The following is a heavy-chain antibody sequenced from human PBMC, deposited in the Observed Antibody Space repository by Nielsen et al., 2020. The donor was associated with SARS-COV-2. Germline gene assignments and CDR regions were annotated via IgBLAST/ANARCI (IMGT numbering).Heavy chain of an antibody. CDR2: ISYDGSNK. Sequence: GGSLRLSCAASGFTFSSYAMHWVRQAPGKGLEWVAVISYDGSNKYYADSVKGRFTISRDNSKNTLYLQMNSLRAEDTAVYYCARVRASSGWGLWGQGTLVTVSS. D-gene: IGHD6-19*01. CDR3: ARVRASSGWGL. J-gene: IGHJ4*02. CDR1: GFTFSSYA. V-gene: IGHV3-30*04.